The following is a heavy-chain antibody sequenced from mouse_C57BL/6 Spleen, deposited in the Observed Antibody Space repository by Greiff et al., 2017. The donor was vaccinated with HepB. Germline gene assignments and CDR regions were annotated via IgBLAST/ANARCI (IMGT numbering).Heavy chain of an antibody. CDR1: GFSLTSYG. D-gene: IGHD1-1*01. J-gene: IGHJ4*01. CDR2: IWSGGST. Sequence: VQRVESGPGLVQPSQSLSITCTVSGFSLTSYGVHWVRQSPGKGLEWLGVIWSGGSTDYNAAFISRLSISKDNSKSQVFFKMNSLQADDTAIYYCARNLYYGSFYAMDYWGQGTSVTVSS. V-gene: IGHV2-2*01. CDR3: ARNLYYGSFYAMDY.